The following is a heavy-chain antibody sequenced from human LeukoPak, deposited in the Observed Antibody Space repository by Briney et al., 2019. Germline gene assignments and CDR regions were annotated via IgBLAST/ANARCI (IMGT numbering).Heavy chain of an antibody. J-gene: IGHJ4*02. CDR1: GYSISSGYY. V-gene: IGHV4-38-2*02. CDR2: MNQSGTT. Sequence: SETLSLTCTVSGYSISSGYYWGWIRQPPGRGLEWIGSMNQSGTTYYNPPLKSRVTMSVDTSKNQFSLKLTSLTAADTAVYYCARDLVVGATTSLDYWGQGTLVTVSS. CDR3: ARDLVVGATTSLDY. D-gene: IGHD1-26*01.